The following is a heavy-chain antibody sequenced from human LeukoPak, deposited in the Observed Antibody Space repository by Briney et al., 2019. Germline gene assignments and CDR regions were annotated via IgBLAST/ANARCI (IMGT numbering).Heavy chain of an antibody. CDR1: GGSFSGYY. CDR2: INQSGST. CDR3: ARVYWSKKVGATNADY. J-gene: IGHJ4*02. V-gene: IGHV4-34*01. Sequence: SETLSLTCAVYGGSFSGYYWSWIRQPQGKGREWIGEINQSGSTNYNPSLKSRVTISVDTSKNQFSLKLSSVAAADTAVYYCARVYWSKKVGATNADYWGQGTLVTVSS. D-gene: IGHD1-26*01.